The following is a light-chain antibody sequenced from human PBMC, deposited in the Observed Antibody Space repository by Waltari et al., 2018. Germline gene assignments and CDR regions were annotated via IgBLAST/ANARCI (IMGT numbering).Light chain of an antibody. Sequence: QSVLTQPPSVSGAPGQRVTISCTGNSSNIGAGYDVHWYQQLPETAPKLVIYTNNHRPSGVPDRFPGSKSGTSASLASIGLQAEDEAHYHCQSYDNSLSGVVFGGGTKLTVL. CDR1: SSNIGAGYD. J-gene: IGLJ2*01. CDR3: QSYDNSLSGVV. V-gene: IGLV1-40*01. CDR2: TNN.